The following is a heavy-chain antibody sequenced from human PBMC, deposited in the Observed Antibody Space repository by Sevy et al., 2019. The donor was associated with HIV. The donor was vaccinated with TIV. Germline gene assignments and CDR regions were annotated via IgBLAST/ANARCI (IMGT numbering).Heavy chain of an antibody. CDR1: GFTFSSYS. Sequence: GGSLRLSCAASGFTFSSYSMNWVRQAPGKGLEWVSYISSSSSTIYYADSVKGRFTISRDNAKNSLYLQMNSLRAEDTAVYYCARDPVYCSSTSCYERPYYYYYGIDVRGQGTTVTVSS. CDR3: ARDPVYCSSTSCYERPYYYYYGIDV. J-gene: IGHJ6*02. D-gene: IGHD2-2*01. V-gene: IGHV3-48*01. CDR2: ISSSSSTI.